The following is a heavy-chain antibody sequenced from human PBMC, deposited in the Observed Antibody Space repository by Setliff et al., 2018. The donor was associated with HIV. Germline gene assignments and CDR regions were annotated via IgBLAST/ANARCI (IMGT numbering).Heavy chain of an antibody. V-gene: IGHV1-2*02. J-gene: IGHJ4*02. CDR3: ARQLSNSLDY. D-gene: IGHD1-1*01. Sequence: ASVKVSCKASGYMFTDYFMHWVRQAPGQGLEWMGWISPNNGDTTIPQTFQGRVTMTGDTSINTAYLELSGLRSDDTAVYFCARQLSNSLDYWGQGTLVTVSS. CDR1: GYMFTDYF. CDR2: ISPNNGDT.